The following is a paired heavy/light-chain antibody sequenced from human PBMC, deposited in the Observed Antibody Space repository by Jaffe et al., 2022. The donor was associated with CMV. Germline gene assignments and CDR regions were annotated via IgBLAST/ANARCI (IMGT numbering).Light chain of an antibody. CDR3: NSRDSSGWV. CDR2: GKN. V-gene: IGLV3-19*01. Sequence: SSELTQDPAVSVALGQTVRITCQGDSLRSYYASWYQQKPGQAPVLVIYGKNNRPSGIPDRFSGSSSGNTASLTITGAQAEDEADYYCNSRDSSGWVFGGGTKLTVL. J-gene: IGLJ3*02. CDR1: SLRSYY.
Heavy chain of an antibody. CDR3: ARGPHLREGRYDSSGYYGKKTPPTNDY. V-gene: IGHV4-34*01. Sequence: QVQLQQWGAGLLKPSETLSLTCAVYGGSFSGYYWSWIRQPPGKGLEWIGEINHSGSTNYNPSLKSRVTISVDTSKNQFSLKLSSVTAADTAVYYCARGPHLREGRYDSSGYYGKKTPPTNDYWGQGTLVTVSS. CDR2: INHSGST. D-gene: IGHD3-22*01. J-gene: IGHJ4*02. CDR1: GGSFSGYY.